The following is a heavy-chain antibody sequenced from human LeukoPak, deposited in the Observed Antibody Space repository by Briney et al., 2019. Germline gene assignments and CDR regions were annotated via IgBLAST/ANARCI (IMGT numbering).Heavy chain of an antibody. D-gene: IGHD5-12*01. CDR3: ARAYDIVATNWFDP. CDR2: ISSSSNSI. J-gene: IGHJ5*02. Sequence: PGGSLRLSCAASEFTFSSYNMNWVRQAPGKGLEWVSYISSSSNSIYYADSVKGRFTISRDNARNSLYLQMNSLRAEDTAVYYCARAYDIVATNWFDPWGQGTLVTVSS. CDR1: EFTFSSYN. V-gene: IGHV3-48*01.